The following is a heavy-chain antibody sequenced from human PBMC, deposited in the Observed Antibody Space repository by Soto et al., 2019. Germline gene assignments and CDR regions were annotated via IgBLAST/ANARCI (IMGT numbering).Heavy chain of an antibody. V-gene: IGHV3-48*02. CDR2: ISSSSSTI. Sequence: GGSLRLSCAASGFTFSSYTMNWVRQGPGKGLEWVSYISSSSSTIYYADSVKGRFTISRDNAKNSLYLQMNSLRDEDKAVYYCARHKDTAMGYYYGMDVWGQGTTVTVSS. J-gene: IGHJ6*02. CDR3: ARHKDTAMGYYYGMDV. CDR1: GFTFSSYT. D-gene: IGHD5-18*01.